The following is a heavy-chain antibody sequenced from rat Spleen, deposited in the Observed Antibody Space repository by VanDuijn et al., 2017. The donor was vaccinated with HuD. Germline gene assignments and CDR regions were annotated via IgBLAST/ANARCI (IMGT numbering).Heavy chain of an antibody. D-gene: IGHD1-2*01. Sequence: QVQLQQSGAELAKPGSSVKISCKASGYTFTSYYISWIKQTTGQGREYIGYIHTGSGGTKYNEKFRGKATLTVDKSSSTAFMQPSSLTPDDSAVYFCESHSIYIYVGFAYWGQGTLVTVSS. CDR2: IHTGSGGT. CDR1: GYTFTSYY. V-gene: IGHV1-43*01. J-gene: IGHJ3*01. CDR3: ESHSIYIYVGFAY.